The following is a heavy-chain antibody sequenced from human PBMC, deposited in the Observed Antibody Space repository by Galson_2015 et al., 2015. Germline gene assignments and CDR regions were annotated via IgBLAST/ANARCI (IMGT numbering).Heavy chain of an antibody. J-gene: IGHJ3*02. V-gene: IGHV3-21*01. Sequence: LRLSCSASGFPFSGYSMNWVRQAPGKGLEWVSSISGDSTYIHYADSVKGRFTISRDNAKNSLFLQMNNLRAEDTAVYYCARELDYIPEIWGQGTMVTVSS. CDR2: ISGDSTYI. CDR1: GFPFSGYS. D-gene: IGHD3-10*01. CDR3: ARELDYIPEI.